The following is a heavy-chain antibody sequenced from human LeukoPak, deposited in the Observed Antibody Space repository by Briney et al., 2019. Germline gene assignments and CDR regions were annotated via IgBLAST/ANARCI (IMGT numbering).Heavy chain of an antibody. V-gene: IGHV4-34*01. CDR2: INHRGST. CDR3: ARHGLVAARHAFDI. J-gene: IGHJ3*02. D-gene: IGHD6-6*01. Sequence: SETLSLTCAVYGGAFSGYYWSWIRQPPGKGLEWIGEINHRGSTNYNPSLKSRVTVSVDTSKSQFSLKLSSVTAADTAMYYCARHGLVAARHAFDIWGQGTMVTVSS. CDR1: GGAFSGYY.